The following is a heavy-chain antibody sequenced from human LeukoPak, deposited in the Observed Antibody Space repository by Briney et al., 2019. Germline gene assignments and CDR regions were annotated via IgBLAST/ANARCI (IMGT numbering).Heavy chain of an antibody. CDR2: ISGSGGST. V-gene: IGHV3-23*01. CDR3: ARPGIAVAGEFFDY. Sequence: PGGSLRLSCAASGFSFSDYYMCWIRQAPGKGLEWVSAISGSGGSTYYADSVKGRFTISRDNSKNTLYLQMNSLRAEDTAVYYCARPGIAVAGEFFDYWGQGTLVTVSS. J-gene: IGHJ4*02. D-gene: IGHD6-19*01. CDR1: GFSFSDYY.